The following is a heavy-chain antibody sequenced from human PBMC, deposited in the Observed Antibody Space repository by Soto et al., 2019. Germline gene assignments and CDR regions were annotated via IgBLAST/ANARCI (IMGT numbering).Heavy chain of an antibody. CDR2: IYYSVST. J-gene: IGHJ3*02. CDR3: ARGRSRSWPDAFDI. Sequence: PSETLSLTCTVSGGSVSSGSYYGSWIRHPPGKGLEWIGYIYYSVSTNYNPSLKSRVTISVDTSKNQLSLKLSSVTAADTAVYYCARGRSRSWPDAFDIWGQGTMVTVSS. V-gene: IGHV4-61*01. D-gene: IGHD6-13*01. CDR1: GGSVSSGSYY.